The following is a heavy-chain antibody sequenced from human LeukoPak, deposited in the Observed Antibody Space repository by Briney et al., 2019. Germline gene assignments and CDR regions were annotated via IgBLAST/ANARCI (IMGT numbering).Heavy chain of an antibody. CDR3: ATSDRGGVTRFDY. J-gene: IGHJ4*02. D-gene: IGHD4-17*01. CDR2: IYYSGST. CDR1: GGSISSYY. V-gene: IGHV4-59*01. Sequence: SGTLSLTCTVSGGSISSYYWSWIRQPPGKGLEWIGYIYYSGSTNYNPSLKSRVTISVDTSKNQFSLKLSSVTAADTAVYYCATSDRGGVTRFDYWGQGTLLTVCS.